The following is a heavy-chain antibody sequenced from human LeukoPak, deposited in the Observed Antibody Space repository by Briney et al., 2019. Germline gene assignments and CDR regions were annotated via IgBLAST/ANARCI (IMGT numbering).Heavy chain of an antibody. CDR1: GFTFDDYG. D-gene: IGHD2-21*01. CDR3: ARDWVGISRSAFDI. Sequence: PGGSLRLSCAASGFTFDDYGMSWVRQAPGKGLEWVSGINWTGGSTGYADSVKGRFTISRDNAKNSLYLQMNSLRAEDTALYYCARDWVGISRSAFDIWGQGTMVTVSS. V-gene: IGHV3-20*04. CDR2: INWTGGST. J-gene: IGHJ3*02.